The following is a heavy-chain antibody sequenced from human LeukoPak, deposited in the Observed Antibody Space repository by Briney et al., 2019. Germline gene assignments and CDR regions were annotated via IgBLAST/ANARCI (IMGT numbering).Heavy chain of an antibody. CDR3: ARATTVTKNSYYMDV. D-gene: IGHD4-11*01. V-gene: IGHV3-48*01. CDR2: ISSSSTI. J-gene: IGHJ6*03. Sequence: GGSLRLSCAASGFTFSSYWMSWVRQAPGKGLEWVSYISSSSTIYYADSVKGRFTISRDNAKNSLYLQMNSLRAEDTAVYYCARATTVTKNSYYMDVWGKGTTVTVSS. CDR1: GFTFSSYW.